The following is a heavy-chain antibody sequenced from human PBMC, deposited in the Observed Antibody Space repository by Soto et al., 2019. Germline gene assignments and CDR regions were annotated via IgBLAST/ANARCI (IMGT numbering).Heavy chain of an antibody. D-gene: IGHD6-13*01. J-gene: IGHJ1*01. CDR2: IYYSGST. Sequence: QVQLQESGPGLVKPSQTLSLTCTVSGGSISSDGYYWSWIRQHPGKGLEWIGYIYYSGSTYYNPSLKSRVTISVDTSTNQFSLKLSSVTAADTAVYYCARSITAAGTGYFQHWGQGTLVTVSS. CDR3: ARSITAAGTGYFQH. V-gene: IGHV4-31*03. CDR1: GGSISSDGYY.